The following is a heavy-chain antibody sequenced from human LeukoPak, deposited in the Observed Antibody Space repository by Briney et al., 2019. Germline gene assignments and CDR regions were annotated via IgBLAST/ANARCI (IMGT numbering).Heavy chain of an antibody. CDR1: GFTFDDYG. V-gene: IGHV3-20*04. D-gene: IGHD2-2*01. CDR2: INWNGVST. Sequence: PGGSLRLSCAASGFTFDDYGMSWVRQAPGKGLEWVSGINWNGVSTGYADSVKGRFTISRDNAKNFFHLQMNSLRAEDTALYYCARGRSSITSHAFDIWGQGTMVTVSS. J-gene: IGHJ3*02. CDR3: ARGRSSITSHAFDI.